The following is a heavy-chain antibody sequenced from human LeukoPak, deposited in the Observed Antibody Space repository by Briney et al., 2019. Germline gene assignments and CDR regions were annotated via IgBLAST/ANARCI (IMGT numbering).Heavy chain of an antibody. J-gene: IGHJ6*03. Sequence: PGGSLRLSCAASGFTFSNYGMHWVRQAPGKGLEWVAFIRYDGSNRYYADSVKGRFTISRDNSKNTLFLQMTSLRVEDTAVYYCAKVPASSSYDYYYYMDVWGKGTTVTVSS. CDR3: AKVPASSSYDYYYYMDV. CDR2: IRYDGSNR. CDR1: GFTFSNYG. V-gene: IGHV3-30*02. D-gene: IGHD6-25*01.